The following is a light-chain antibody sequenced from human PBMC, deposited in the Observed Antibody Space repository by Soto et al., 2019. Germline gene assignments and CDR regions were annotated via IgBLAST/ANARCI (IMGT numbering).Light chain of an antibody. CDR2: GAS. Sequence: EIVLTQSPGTLSLSPGEIATLSCRASQSISSSYLAWYQQKPGQAPRLLIYGASSRATGISDRFSGSGSGTDFTLTISRLEPEDFAVYYCQQYGSSPPRTFGQGTKVEIK. V-gene: IGKV3-20*01. J-gene: IGKJ1*01. CDR1: QSISSSY. CDR3: QQYGSSPPRT.